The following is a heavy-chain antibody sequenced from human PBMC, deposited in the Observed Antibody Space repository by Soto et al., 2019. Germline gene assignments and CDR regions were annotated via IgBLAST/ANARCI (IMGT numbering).Heavy chain of an antibody. V-gene: IGHV3-33*01. D-gene: IGHD2-21*02. CDR2: IWYDGSNK. CDR3: ARARVVVTAVIDY. Sequence: PGGSLRLSCAASGFTFSSYGMHWVRQAPGKGLEWVAVIWYDGSNKYYADSVKGRFTIPRDNSKNTLYLQMNSLRAEDTAVYYCARARVVVTAVIDYWGQGTLVTVSS. J-gene: IGHJ4*02. CDR1: GFTFSSYG.